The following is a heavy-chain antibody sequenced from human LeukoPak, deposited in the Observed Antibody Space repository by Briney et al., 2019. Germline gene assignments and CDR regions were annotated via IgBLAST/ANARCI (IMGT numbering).Heavy chain of an antibody. D-gene: IGHD4-23*01. CDR2: IDTNTGNP. V-gene: IGHV7-4-1*02. Sequence: ASVKVSCKASGYIFTTYFTHWVRQAPGQGLEWMGWIDTNTGNPTYAQGFTGRLAFSLDTSVSTTYLQISSLEAEDTAVYYCAIGGGNSGFFGYWGQGTLVTVSS. CDR3: AIGGGNSGFFGY. CDR1: GYIFTTYF. J-gene: IGHJ4*02.